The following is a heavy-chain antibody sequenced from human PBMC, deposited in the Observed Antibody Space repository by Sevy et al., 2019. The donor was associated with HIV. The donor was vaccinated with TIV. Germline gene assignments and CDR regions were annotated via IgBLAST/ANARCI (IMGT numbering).Heavy chain of an antibody. CDR2: LSFGCGEI. CDR1: GFTFSKYS. Sequence: GGSLRLSCAASGFTFSKYSMSWVRQPPGKGLEWVSTLSFGCGEINYADSVKGRFTNSRDNSKSSVYLQMNNPRPEDTAVYYCAREGCTKPHDYWGQGALVTVSS. J-gene: IGHJ4*02. D-gene: IGHD2-8*01. V-gene: IGHV3-23*01. CDR3: AREGCTKPHDY.